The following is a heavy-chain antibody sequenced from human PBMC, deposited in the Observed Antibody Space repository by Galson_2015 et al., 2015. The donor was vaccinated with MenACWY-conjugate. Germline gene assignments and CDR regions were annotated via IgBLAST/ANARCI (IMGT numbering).Heavy chain of an antibody. CDR3: ARDHDFVWGTYPFDF. CDR2: ITPTNDNT. CDR1: GYLFTRYG. J-gene: IGHJ4*02. V-gene: IGHV1-18*01. Sequence: SVKVSCKASGYLFTRYGIGWVRQAPGQGLEWMGWITPTNDNTHYAQRFQGRVTMTTDTSTSTAYMELRSLRSDDTAVYFCARDHDFVWGTYPFDFWGQGTLVTVSS. D-gene: IGHD3-16*02.